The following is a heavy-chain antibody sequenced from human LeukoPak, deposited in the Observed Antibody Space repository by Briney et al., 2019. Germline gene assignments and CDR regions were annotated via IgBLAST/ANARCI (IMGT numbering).Heavy chain of an antibody. J-gene: IGHJ4*02. CDR3: AKHGSSSWYYFDY. CDR1: GFTFSSYA. D-gene: IGHD6-13*01. V-gene: IGHV3-23*01. CDR2: ISGSNGRT. Sequence: GGSLRLSCAASGFTFSSYAMSWVRQAPGKGLEWVSAISGSNGRTYYADSVKGRFTISRDNSKNTLYLQMNSLRAEDTAIYYCAKHGSSSWYYFDYWGQGTLVTVSS.